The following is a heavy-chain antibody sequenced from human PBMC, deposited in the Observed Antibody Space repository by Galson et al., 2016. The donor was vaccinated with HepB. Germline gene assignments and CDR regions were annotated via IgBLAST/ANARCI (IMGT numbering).Heavy chain of an antibody. J-gene: IGHJ4*02. D-gene: IGHD1-7*01. Sequence: SLRLSCAASGFPFTAYYMYWVRHTPGRGLVWVSRIGPAGSDTGYADSVKGRFTISRDNAKNTLYLKMNSLRAEDTALYYCVAYNWNYPDYWGRGTLVTVSS. CDR3: VAYNWNYPDY. CDR2: IGPAGSDT. CDR1: GFPFTAYY. V-gene: IGHV3-74*01.